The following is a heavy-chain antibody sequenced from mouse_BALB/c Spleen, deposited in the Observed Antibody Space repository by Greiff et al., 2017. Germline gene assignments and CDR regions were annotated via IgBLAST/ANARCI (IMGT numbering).Heavy chain of an antibody. CDR1: GYTFTNYW. V-gene: IGHV1-63*02. Sequence: QVQLQQSGAELVRPGASVKISCKASGYTFTNYWLGWVKQRPGHGLEWIGDIYPGGGYTNYNEKFKGKATLTADTSSSTAYMQLSSLTSADSAVYFCARSDDDYDAYWGQGTLVTVSA. D-gene: IGHD2-4*01. CDR2: IYPGGGYT. J-gene: IGHJ3*01. CDR3: ARSDDDYDAY.